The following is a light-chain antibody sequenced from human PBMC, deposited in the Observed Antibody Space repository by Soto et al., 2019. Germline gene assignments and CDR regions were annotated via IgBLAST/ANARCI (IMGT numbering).Light chain of an antibody. Sequence: QSALTQPPSASGSPGQSVTISCTVTSSDVGLYDYVSWYQQHPGKVPKLLIYGVTQRPSGVPDRFSGSKSGNTASLTVSGLQAEDEADYYCSSYGGNTNYVFGTATKVTV. V-gene: IGLV2-8*01. CDR3: SSYGGNTNYV. J-gene: IGLJ1*01. CDR1: SSDVGLYDY. CDR2: GVT.